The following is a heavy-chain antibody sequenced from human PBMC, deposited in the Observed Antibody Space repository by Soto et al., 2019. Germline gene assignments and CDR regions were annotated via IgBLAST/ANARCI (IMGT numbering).Heavy chain of an antibody. CDR1: GYSFTSYW. V-gene: IGHV5-10-1*01. CDR3: ATQGAGYVTTVTAPSHGDYYYYYGMDV. D-gene: IGHD4-4*01. Sequence: PGESLKISCKGSGYSFTSYWISWVRQMPGKGLEWMGRIDPSDSYTNYSPSFQGHVTISAHKSISTAYLQRSRLKASDTSMYYRATQGAGYVTTVTAPSHGDYYYYYGMDVWGQGTTVTVSS. J-gene: IGHJ6*02. CDR2: IDPSDSYT.